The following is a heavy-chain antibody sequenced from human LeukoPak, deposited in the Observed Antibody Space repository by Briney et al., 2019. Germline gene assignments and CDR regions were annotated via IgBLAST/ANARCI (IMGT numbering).Heavy chain of an antibody. CDR3: ASDSSGYYYNY. J-gene: IGHJ4*02. V-gene: IGHV4-34*01. CDR2: INHSGST. CDR1: GGSFSGYY. D-gene: IGHD3-22*01. Sequence: SETLSLTCAAYGGSFSGYYWSWIRQPPGKGLEWIGEINHSGSTNYNPSLKSRVTISVDTSKNQFSLKLSSVTAADTAVYYCASDSSGYYYNYWGQGTLVTVSS.